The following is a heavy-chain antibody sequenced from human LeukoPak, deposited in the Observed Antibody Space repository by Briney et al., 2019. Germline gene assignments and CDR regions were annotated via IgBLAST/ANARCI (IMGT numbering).Heavy chain of an antibody. CDR3: ARETAYYYGSGAYQTG. Sequence: SETLSLTCTVSGGSISSSSYYWGWIRQPPGKGLEWIGSIYHSGSTYYNPSLKSRVTISADTSKNQFSLKLSSVTAADTAVYYCARETAYYYGSGAYQTGWGQGTLVTVSS. J-gene: IGHJ4*02. CDR2: IYHSGST. CDR1: GGSISSSSYY. D-gene: IGHD3-10*01. V-gene: IGHV4-39*07.